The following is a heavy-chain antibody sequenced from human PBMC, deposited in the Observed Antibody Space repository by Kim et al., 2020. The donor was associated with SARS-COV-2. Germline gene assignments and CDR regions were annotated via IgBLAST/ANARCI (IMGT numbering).Heavy chain of an antibody. J-gene: IGHJ3*01. Sequence: SETLSLTCSVSGTSVTTPQYYWSWIRQSPGGGREWIGCVYHTGTNKYKPSFNSRVTISIDTAKNHFSLKLTPVTAVETAVYYCGTVGQHVIQGAFDVWGPWTLLTLSS. V-gene: IGHV4-61*03. CDR1: GTSVTTPQYY. D-gene: IGHD6-13*01. CDR2: VYHTGTN. CDR3: GTVGQHVIQGAFDV.